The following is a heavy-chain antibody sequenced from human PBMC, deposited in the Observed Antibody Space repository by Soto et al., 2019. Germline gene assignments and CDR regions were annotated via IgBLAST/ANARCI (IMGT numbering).Heavy chain of an antibody. CDR3: ARLAASVFGFSLNYGMDV. CDR2: INHSGST. V-gene: IGHV4-34*01. D-gene: IGHD6-6*01. CDR1: GGSFSGYY. J-gene: IGHJ6*02. Sequence: SETLSLTCAVYGGSFSGYYWSWIRQPPGKGLEWIGEINHSGSTNYNPSLKSRVTISVDTSKNQLSLKLSSVTAADTAVYYCARLAASVFGFSLNYGMDVWGQGTTVTVSS.